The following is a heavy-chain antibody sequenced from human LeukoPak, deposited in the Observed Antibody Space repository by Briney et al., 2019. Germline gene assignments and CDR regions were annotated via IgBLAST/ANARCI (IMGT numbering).Heavy chain of an antibody. CDR3: ARLYPLYYYMDV. CDR2: ISSSGSTI. Sequence: GGSLRLSCAASGFTFSSYEMSWVRQAPGKGLEWVSYISSSGSTIYYADSVKGRFTISRDNAKNSLYLQMNSLRAEDTAVYYCARLYPLYYYMDVWGKGTTVTISS. V-gene: IGHV3-48*03. J-gene: IGHJ6*03. CDR1: GFTFSSYE.